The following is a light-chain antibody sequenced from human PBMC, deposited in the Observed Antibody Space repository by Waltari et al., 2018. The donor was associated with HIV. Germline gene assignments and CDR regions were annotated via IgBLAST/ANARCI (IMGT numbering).Light chain of an antibody. CDR1: QSISSY. J-gene: IGKJ4*01. CDR3: QQSYSTPPT. CDR2: AAS. Sequence: DIQLTQSPSSLSASVGDRVTITCRASQSISSYLNWYQQKPGKAPKVLIYAASSLQSGVPSRFSGSGSGTDFTLTISSLQPEDFATYDCQQSYSTPPTFGGGTKVEIK. V-gene: IGKV1-39*01.